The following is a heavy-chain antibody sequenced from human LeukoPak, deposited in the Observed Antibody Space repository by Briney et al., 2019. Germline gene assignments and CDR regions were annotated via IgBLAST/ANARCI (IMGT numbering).Heavy chain of an antibody. D-gene: IGHD3-10*01. CDR2: IIPIFGTA. J-gene: IGHJ6*04. Sequence: SVKVSCKASGYTFTSYGISWVRQAPGQGLEWMGGIIPIFGTANYAQKFQGRVTITADKSTSTAYMELSSLRSEDTAVYYCARDGSGSRRGLDYYYYGMDVWGKGTTVTVSS. V-gene: IGHV1-69*06. CDR3: ARDGSGSRRGLDYYYYGMDV. CDR1: GYTFTSYG.